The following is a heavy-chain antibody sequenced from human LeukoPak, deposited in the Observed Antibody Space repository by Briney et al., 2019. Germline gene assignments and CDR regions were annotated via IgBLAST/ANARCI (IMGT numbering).Heavy chain of an antibody. CDR1: GYTFSSYA. D-gene: IGHD4-17*01. J-gene: IGHJ4*02. CDR3: ANGHDYGDPIDY. Sequence: PGGSLRLSCAASGYTFSSYAMSWVRQAPGKGLEWVSAISGSGGSTYYADSVKGRFTISRGNSKNTLYLQMNSLRAEDTAVYYCANGHDYGDPIDYWGQGTLVTVSS. CDR2: ISGSGGST. V-gene: IGHV3-23*01.